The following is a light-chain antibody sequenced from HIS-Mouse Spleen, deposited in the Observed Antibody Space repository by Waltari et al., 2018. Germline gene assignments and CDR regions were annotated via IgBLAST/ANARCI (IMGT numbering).Light chain of an antibody. V-gene: IGLV3-10*01. CDR2: EDS. CDR1: ALPKKY. J-gene: IGLJ2*01. CDR3: YSTDSSGNHRV. Sequence: SYERTQPPPLSVSPGQTASITCPGDALPKKYAYWYQQKSGQAPVLVIYEDSKRPSGIPERFSGSSSGTMATLTISGAQVEDEADYYCYSTDSSGNHRVFGGGTKLTVL.